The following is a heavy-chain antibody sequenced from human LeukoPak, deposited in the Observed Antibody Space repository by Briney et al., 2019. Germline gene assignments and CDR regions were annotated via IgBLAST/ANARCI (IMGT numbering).Heavy chain of an antibody. CDR2: INHSGST. V-gene: IGHV4-34*01. CDR1: GGSFSGYY. D-gene: IGHD3-22*01. Sequence: SETLSLTCAVYGGSFSGYYWSWIRQPPGKGLEWIGEINHSGSTNYNPSLKSRVTISVDTSKNQFSLKLGSVTAADTAVYYCARGGSQYYDSSGYYYDYWSQGTLVTVSS. CDR3: ARGGSQYYDSSGYYYDY. J-gene: IGHJ4*02.